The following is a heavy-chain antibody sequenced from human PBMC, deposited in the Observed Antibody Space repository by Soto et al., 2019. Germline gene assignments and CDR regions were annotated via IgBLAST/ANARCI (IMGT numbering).Heavy chain of an antibody. V-gene: IGHV3-23*01. CDR3: AKARGRTWYEDY. CDR2: ISGSGNTT. J-gene: IGHJ4*02. Sequence: EVQLLESGGGLVQPGRSLRLSCGASGCTFSSYAMTWVRQAPGKGLEWVSSISGSGNTTYYADSVKGRFTISRDSSKNTLYLQMNSLRPEDTAVYYCAKARGRTWYEDYWGQGTLVTVSS. CDR1: GCTFSSYA. D-gene: IGHD6-13*01.